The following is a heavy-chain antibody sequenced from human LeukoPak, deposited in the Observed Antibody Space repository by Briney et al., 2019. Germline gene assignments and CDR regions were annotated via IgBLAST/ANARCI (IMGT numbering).Heavy chain of an antibody. J-gene: IGHJ3*02. V-gene: IGHV4-34*01. D-gene: IGHD5-24*01. CDR3: ARVLIRPRDGYNYPDAFDI. CDR1: GESFSGYY. Sequence: SETLSLTCAVYGESFSGYYWSWIRQSPGKGLEWIGEINDSGSTRNPSLESRVTMTIDRTKNQFSLKLSSVTAADTAVYYCARVLIRPRDGYNYPDAFDIWGQGTMVTVSS. CDR2: INDSGST.